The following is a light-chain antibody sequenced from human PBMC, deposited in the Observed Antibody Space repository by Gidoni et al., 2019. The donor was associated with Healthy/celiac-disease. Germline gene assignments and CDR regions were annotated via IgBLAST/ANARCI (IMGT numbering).Light chain of an antibody. V-gene: IGLV2-11*01. J-gene: IGLJ2*01. Sequence: SALTQPRSVSGSPGQSVTIPCTGTSSDVGGYNYVSWYQQHPGKAPKLMIYDVSKRPSGVPDRFSGSKSGNTASLTISGLQAEDEADYYCCSYAGSYTLVVFGGGTKLTVL. CDR1: SSDVGGYNY. CDR3: CSYAGSYTLVV. CDR2: DVS.